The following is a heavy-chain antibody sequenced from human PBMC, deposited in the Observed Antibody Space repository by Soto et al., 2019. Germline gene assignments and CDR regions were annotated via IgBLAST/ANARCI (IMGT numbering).Heavy chain of an antibody. Sequence: EVQLVESGGGLVQPGRSLRLSCAASGFTFDDYAMHWVRQAPGKGLEWVSGISWNSGSIGYADSVKGRFTISRDNAKNSLYLQMNSLRAEDTALYYCAKCSGSYYDLDYWGQGTLVTVSS. CDR2: ISWNSGSI. CDR3: AKCSGSYYDLDY. D-gene: IGHD1-26*01. V-gene: IGHV3-9*01. J-gene: IGHJ4*02. CDR1: GFTFDDYA.